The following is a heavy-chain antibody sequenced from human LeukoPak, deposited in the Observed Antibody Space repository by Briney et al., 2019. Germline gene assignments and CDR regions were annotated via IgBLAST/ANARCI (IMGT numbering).Heavy chain of an antibody. CDR2: INPSGGST. V-gene: IGHV1-46*01. Sequence: ASVKVSCKASGYTFTSYYMHWVRQAPGQGLEWMGIINPSGGSTSYAQKFQGRVTMTRDTSTSTVYMELSSLRSEDTAVYYCARGNPLWFGELYFDYWGQGTLVTVSS. CDR1: GYTFTSYY. CDR3: ARGNPLWFGELYFDY. D-gene: IGHD3-10*01. J-gene: IGHJ4*02.